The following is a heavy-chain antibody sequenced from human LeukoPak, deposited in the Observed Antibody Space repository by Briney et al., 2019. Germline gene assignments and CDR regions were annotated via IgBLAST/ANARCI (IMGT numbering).Heavy chain of an antibody. CDR1: GGTFSSYA. V-gene: IGHV7-4-1*02. Sequence: ASVKVSCKASGGTFSSYAISWVRQAPGQGLEWMGWINTNTGNPTYAQGFTGRFVFSLDTSVSTAYLQISSLKAEDTAVYYCARDELLVRGVIDYYGMDVWGQGTTVTVSS. CDR2: INTNTGNP. D-gene: IGHD3-10*01. CDR3: ARDELLVRGVIDYYGMDV. J-gene: IGHJ6*02.